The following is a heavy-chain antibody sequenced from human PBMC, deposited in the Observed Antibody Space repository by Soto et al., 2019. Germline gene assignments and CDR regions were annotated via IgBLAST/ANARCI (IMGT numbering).Heavy chain of an antibody. V-gene: IGHV3-23*01. D-gene: IGHD3-10*01. CDR2: ISGSGVTT. CDR3: ANTFSGSYRPDF. CDR1: GFSFNNYA. J-gene: IGHJ4*02. Sequence: PGGSLRLSCAASGFSFNNYAMSWVRQAPGKGLDWVSGISGSGVTTYYADSVKGRFTVSGDNSKNTLYLQMNSLRVEDTAVYYCANTFSGSYRPDFWGQGTLVTVSS.